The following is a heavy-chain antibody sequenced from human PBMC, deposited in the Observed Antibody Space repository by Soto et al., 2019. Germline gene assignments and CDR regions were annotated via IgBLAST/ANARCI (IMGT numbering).Heavy chain of an antibody. CDR2: ISSSGSTI. CDR1: GFTFSSYE. CDR3: APGLGAWFDP. J-gene: IGHJ5*02. Sequence: GGSLRLSCAASGFTFSSYEMNWVRQAPGKGLERVSYISSSGSTIYYADSVKGRFTISRDNAKNSLYLQMNSLRAEDTAVYYCAPGLGAWFDPWGQGTLVTAPQ. V-gene: IGHV3-48*03.